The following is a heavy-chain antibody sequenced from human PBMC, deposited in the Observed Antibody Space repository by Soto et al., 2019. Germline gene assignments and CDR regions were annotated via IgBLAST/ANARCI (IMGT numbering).Heavy chain of an antibody. V-gene: IGHV3-23*01. CDR2: ISGSGGST. CDR3: AKDLRLTVVILYYFDY. Sequence: PGGSLRLSCAASGFTFSSYAMSWVRQAPGKGLEWVSAISGSGGSTYYADSVKGRFTISRDNSKNTLYLQMNSLRAEDTAVYYCAKDLRLTVVILYYFDYWGQGTLVTVSS. CDR1: GFTFSSYA. J-gene: IGHJ4*02. D-gene: IGHD2-15*01.